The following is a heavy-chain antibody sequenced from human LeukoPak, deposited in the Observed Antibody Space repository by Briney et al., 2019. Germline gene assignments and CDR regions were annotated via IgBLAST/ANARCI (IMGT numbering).Heavy chain of an antibody. V-gene: IGHV3-53*01. J-gene: IGHJ4*02. D-gene: IGHD3-22*01. Sequence: GGSLRLSCAASGFTVSSNYMSWVRQAPGKGLEWVSVIYSGGSTYYADSVKGRFTISRDNSKNTLYLQMNSLRAEDTAVYYCAREWYYYDSSGYYYLFDYWGQGTLVTVSS. CDR3: AREWYYYDSSGYYYLFDY. CDR2: IYSGGST. CDR1: GFTVSSNY.